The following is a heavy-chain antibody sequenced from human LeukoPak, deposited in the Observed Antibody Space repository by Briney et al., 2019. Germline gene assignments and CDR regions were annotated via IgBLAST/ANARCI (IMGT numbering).Heavy chain of an antibody. V-gene: IGHV3-21*01. J-gene: IGHJ4*02. D-gene: IGHD6-13*01. CDR3: ARVKDHRGIAVAGSDY. CDR1: GVTFSSYS. Sequence: GGSLRLSCAASGVTFSSYSMNWVRQAPGKGLEWVASISTSSSYIYYADSLKGRFTISRDNAKNSMYLQMNSLRTEDTAVYYCARVKDHRGIAVAGSDYWGQGTLVTVSS. CDR2: ISTSSSYI.